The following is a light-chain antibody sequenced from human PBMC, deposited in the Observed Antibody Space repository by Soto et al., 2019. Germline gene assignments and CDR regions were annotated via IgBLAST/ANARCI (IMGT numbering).Light chain of an antibody. J-gene: IGKJ1*01. CDR1: QSISSW. CDR2: DAS. V-gene: IGKV1-5*01. CDR3: QQYNSYSSWT. Sequence: DIQMTQSPSTLSASVGDRVTITCRASQSISSWLAWYQQKPGKAPKLLIYDASSLESGVPSRFSGSGSGTEFTLTISSLQPDDFATYYCQQYNSYSSWTCGQGTKVE.